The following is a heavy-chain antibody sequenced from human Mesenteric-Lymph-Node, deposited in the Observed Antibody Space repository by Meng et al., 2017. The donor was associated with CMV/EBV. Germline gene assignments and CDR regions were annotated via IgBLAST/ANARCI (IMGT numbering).Heavy chain of an antibody. CDR3: ARGDYASGSCQHLRY. CDR1: GYTFSSYD. J-gene: IGHJ4*02. V-gene: IGHV1-8*01. CDR2: MNPNSGNT. D-gene: IGHD3-10*01. Sequence: ASVKVSCKASGYTFSSYDIYWVRQATGQGLEWMGWMNPNSGNTGYAQKFQGRVTITRNTSISTAYMELSSLRSDDTAVYYCARGDYASGSCQHLRYWGQGTLVTVSS.